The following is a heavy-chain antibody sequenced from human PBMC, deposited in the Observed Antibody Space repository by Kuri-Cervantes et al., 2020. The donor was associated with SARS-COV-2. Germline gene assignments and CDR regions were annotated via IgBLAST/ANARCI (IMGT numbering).Heavy chain of an antibody. CDR1: GFTFSSYA. CDR2: ISSNGGST. D-gene: IGHD2-2*02. Sequence: LSLTCAASGFTFSSYAMHWVRQAPGKGLEYVSAISSNGGSTYYANSVKGRFTISRDNSKNTLYLQMGSLRAEDMAVYYCARVGCSSTSCYTGDYYYGMDVWGQGTTVTVSS. CDR3: ARVGCSSTSCYTGDYYYGMDV. V-gene: IGHV3-64*01. J-gene: IGHJ6*02.